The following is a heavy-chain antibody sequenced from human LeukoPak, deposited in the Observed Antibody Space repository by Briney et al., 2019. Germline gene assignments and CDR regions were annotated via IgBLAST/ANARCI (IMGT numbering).Heavy chain of an antibody. CDR1: GFTFSSYG. V-gene: IGHV3-30*18. CDR3: AKGIYYYDSSGYQEAFDI. J-gene: IGHJ3*02. Sequence: GGSLRLSCAASGFTFSSYGMHWVRQAPGKGLEWVAVISYDGSNKYYADSVKGRFTISRDNSKNTLYLQMNSLRAEDTAVYYCAKGIYYYDSSGYQEAFDIWGRGTMVTVSS. CDR2: ISYDGSNK. D-gene: IGHD3-22*01.